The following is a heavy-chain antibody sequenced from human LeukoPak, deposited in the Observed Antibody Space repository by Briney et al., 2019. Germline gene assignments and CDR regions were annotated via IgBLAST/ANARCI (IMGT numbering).Heavy chain of an antibody. J-gene: IGHJ5*02. Sequence: LEASVKVSCKASGYTFSGYYMHWVRQAPGQGLEWMGCISPNSGDTTYAQNFQGRVTMTRDTSISTAYMELSRLRSDDTAVYYCATGAPRLLRVVMEWENWFDPWGQGTLVTVSS. CDR2: ISPNSGDT. V-gene: IGHV1-2*03. CDR3: ATGAPRLLRVVMEWENWFDP. D-gene: IGHD3-10*01. CDR1: GYTFSGYY.